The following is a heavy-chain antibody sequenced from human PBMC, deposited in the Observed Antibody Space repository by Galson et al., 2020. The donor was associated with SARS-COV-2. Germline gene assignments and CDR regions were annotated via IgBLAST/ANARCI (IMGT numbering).Heavy chain of an antibody. D-gene: IGHD2-15*01. V-gene: IGHV4-31*03. J-gene: IGHJ6*02. CDR1: GGSISSGGYS. CDR3: ARDCSSGSCYPTYSLDV. CDR2: IYDNGRT. Sequence: ASETLSLTCTVSGGSISSGGYSWSWIRQHPGKGLEWIGDIYDNGRTHYNPSLESRVTISVDTSKNQFSLKLSSVTAADTAVYYCARDCSSGSCYPTYSLDVWGQGTTVTVSS.